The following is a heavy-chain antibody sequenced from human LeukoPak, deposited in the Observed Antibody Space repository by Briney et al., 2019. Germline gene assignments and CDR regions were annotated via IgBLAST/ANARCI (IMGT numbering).Heavy chain of an antibody. V-gene: IGHV1-2*02. CDR3: ARVADWNHEDY. J-gene: IGHJ4*02. CDR1: GYTFTGYY. Sequence: ASVKVSCKASGYTFTGYYMHWVRQAPGQGLEWMGWINPNSGGTNYAQKFQGRVTITADESTSTAYMELSSLRSEDTAVYYCARVADWNHEDYWGQGTLVTVSS. D-gene: IGHD1-1*01. CDR2: INPNSGGT.